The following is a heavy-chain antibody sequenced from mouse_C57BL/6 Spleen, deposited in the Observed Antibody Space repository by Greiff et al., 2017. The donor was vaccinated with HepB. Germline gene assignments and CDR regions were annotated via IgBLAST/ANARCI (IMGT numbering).Heavy chain of an antibody. CDR2: ISDGGSYT. Sequence: EVKLVESGGGLVKPGGSLKLSCAASGFTFSSYAMSWVRQTPEKRLEWVATISDGGSYTYYPDNVKGRFTISRDNAKNNLYLQMSHLKSEDTAMYYCARERAEPYYYGSSSYAMDYWGQGTSVTVSS. V-gene: IGHV5-4*01. J-gene: IGHJ4*01. CDR1: GFTFSSYA. CDR3: ARERAEPYYYGSSSYAMDY. D-gene: IGHD1-1*01.